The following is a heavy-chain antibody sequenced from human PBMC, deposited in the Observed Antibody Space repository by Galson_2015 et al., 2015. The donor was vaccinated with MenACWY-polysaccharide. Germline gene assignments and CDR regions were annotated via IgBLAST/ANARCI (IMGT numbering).Heavy chain of an antibody. Sequence: SETLSLTCTVSGASISSPFWTWIRQYPGKGLEWIGYMSYSGFTKYNPSLQSRVTISVGTSKNQFSLNLSSVTDADTAIYYCARIETGGGSFGWFGPWGQGTLVTVSS. CDR3: ARIETGGGSFGWFGP. V-gene: IGHV4-59*11. J-gene: IGHJ5*02. CDR1: GASISSPF. CDR2: MSYSGFT. D-gene: IGHD3-16*01.